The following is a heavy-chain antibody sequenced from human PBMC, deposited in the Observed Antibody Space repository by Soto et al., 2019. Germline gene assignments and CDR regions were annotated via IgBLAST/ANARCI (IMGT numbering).Heavy chain of an antibody. Sequence: SETLSLTCTVSGGSVSSGSYYWTWIRQPPGKGLEWLGYIYYSGTTNYNPPLKSRITISVDTSGNQFSLKLSSVTAADTAVYFCARTYSTTTACQAHGSDVWGQGTTVTVSS. CDR2: IYYSGTT. CDR1: GGSVSSGSYY. V-gene: IGHV4-61*01. D-gene: IGHD4-4*01. CDR3: ARTYSTTTACQAHGSDV. J-gene: IGHJ6*02.